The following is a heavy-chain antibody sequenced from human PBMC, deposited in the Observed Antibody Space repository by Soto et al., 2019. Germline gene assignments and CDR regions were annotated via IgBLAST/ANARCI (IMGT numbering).Heavy chain of an antibody. CDR2: IYCSGST. CDR1: GPSISSFS. J-gene: IGHJ4*02. D-gene: IGHD2-15*01. CDR3: ARSSGGTLDS. Sequence: XTRSLAFTLWGPSISSFSASWIRQPPGKGLEWIGYIYCSGSTNYNPSLKSRVTISVDTSKNQFSLKLSSVTAADTAVYYCARSSGGTLDSWGQGPLVTAS. V-gene: IGHV4-59*08.